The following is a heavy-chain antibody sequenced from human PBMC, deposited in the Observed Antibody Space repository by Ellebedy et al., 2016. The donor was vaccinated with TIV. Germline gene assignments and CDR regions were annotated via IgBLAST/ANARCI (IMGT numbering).Heavy chain of an antibody. CDR2: ISYDGSNK. CDR3: ARDFSSSSPY. Sequence: GESLKTSXAVSGFSFRTYAMHWVRQAPGKGLEWVAVISYDGSNKYYADSVKGRFTISRDNAKNSLYLQMNSLRAEDTAVYYCARDFSSSSPYWGQGTLVTVSS. J-gene: IGHJ4*02. D-gene: IGHD6-6*01. CDR1: GFSFRTYA. V-gene: IGHV3-30-3*01.